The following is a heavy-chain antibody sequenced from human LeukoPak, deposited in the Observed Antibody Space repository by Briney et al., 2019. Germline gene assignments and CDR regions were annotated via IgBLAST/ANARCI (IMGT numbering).Heavy chain of an antibody. CDR3: AKAPGVEMATIFDY. D-gene: IGHD5-24*01. CDR1: GFTFSRYA. Sequence: GGSLRLSCAASGFTFSRYAMSWVRPAPGKGLEWVSAISGSGGSTYYADSVKGRFTISRGNSKNTLYLQMNSLRAEDTAVYYCAKAPGVEMATIFDYWGQGTLVTVSS. V-gene: IGHV3-23*01. J-gene: IGHJ4*02. CDR2: ISGSGGST.